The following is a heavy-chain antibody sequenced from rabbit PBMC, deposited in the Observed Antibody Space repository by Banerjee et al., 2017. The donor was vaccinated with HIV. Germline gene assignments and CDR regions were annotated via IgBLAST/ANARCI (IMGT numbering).Heavy chain of an antibody. CDR3: ARSYAGRLDL. Sequence: YYASWAKGRFTISKTSSTTVTLQMTSLAAADTATYFCARSYAGRLDLWGQGTLVTVS. J-gene: IGHJ3*01. D-gene: IGHD4-2*01. V-gene: IGHV1S40*01.